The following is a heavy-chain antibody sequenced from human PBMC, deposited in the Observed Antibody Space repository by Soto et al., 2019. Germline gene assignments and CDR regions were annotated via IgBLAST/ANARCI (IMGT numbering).Heavy chain of an antibody. Sequence: SETLSLTCAVSGGSFRGFYWTWIRQSPGKGLEWLGDINHVGITNYNPSLKSRVTISLDKSKSQFSLRLISVTAADTAVYYCTREQSDDNYFDPWGQGTLVTVSS. CDR2: INHVGIT. J-gene: IGHJ5*02. CDR3: TREQSDDNYFDP. CDR1: GGSFRGFY. V-gene: IGHV4-34*01. D-gene: IGHD6-19*01.